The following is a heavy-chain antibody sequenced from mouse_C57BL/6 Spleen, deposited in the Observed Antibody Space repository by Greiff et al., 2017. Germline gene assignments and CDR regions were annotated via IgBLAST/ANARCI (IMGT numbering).Heavy chain of an antibody. CDR2: ISDGGSYT. Sequence: DVQLVESGGGLVKPGGSLKLSCAASGFTFSSYAMSWVRQTPEKRLEWVATISDGGSYTYYPDNVKGRFTISRDNAKNNLYLQMSHLKSEDTAMYYCAREGTETLALGYWGQGTTLTVSS. V-gene: IGHV5-4*01. CDR1: GFTFSSYA. D-gene: IGHD3-3*01. J-gene: IGHJ2*01. CDR3: AREGTETLALGY.